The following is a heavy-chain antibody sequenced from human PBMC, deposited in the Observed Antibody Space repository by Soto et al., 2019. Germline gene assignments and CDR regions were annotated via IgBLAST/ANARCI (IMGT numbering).Heavy chain of an antibody. CDR3: ARGKRDFALSANAFDI. D-gene: IGHD3-16*02. CDR2: MNPNSSNT. J-gene: IGHJ3*02. CDR1: GYTFTSYY. V-gene: IGHV1-8*01. Sequence: QVQLVQSGAEVKKPGASVKVSCKASGYTFTSYYIILVRQSTGQGLEWMGWMNPNSSNTGSAQRFQCRVNMSANTSINTTAREMSSMRSEDTAVYFCARGKRDFALSANAFDIWGQGTKVSVSS.